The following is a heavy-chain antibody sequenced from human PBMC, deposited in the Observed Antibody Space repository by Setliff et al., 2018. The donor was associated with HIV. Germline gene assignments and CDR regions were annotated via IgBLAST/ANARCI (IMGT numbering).Heavy chain of an antibody. D-gene: IGHD3-3*02. CDR3: ARGTAPRPASVLEFLEWLFPSWFDP. V-gene: IGHV1-8*02. CDR1: GYNFTDYD. J-gene: IGHJ5*02. Sequence: ASVKVSCKASGYNFTDYDINWVRQATGQGLEWMGWMNPNNGNTGYAEKFQGRVTMTRDTSISTAYMELSSLRSDDTAVYYCARGTAPRPASVLEFLEWLFPSWFDPWGQGTLVTVSS. CDR2: MNPNNGNT.